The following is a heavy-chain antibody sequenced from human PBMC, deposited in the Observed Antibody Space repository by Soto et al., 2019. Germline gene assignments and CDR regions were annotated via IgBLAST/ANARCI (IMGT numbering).Heavy chain of an antibody. V-gene: IGHV4-59*08. CDR2: IYYSGST. J-gene: IGHJ4*02. D-gene: IGHD2-2*02. Sequence: SGTLSLTCTVSGGSISSYYWSWIRQPPGKGLEWIGYIYYSGSTNYNPSLKSRVTISVDTSKNQFSLKLSSVTAADTAVYYCARALGYCSSTSCYNYFDYWGQGTLVTVSS. CDR3: ARALGYCSSTSCYNYFDY. CDR1: GGSISSYY.